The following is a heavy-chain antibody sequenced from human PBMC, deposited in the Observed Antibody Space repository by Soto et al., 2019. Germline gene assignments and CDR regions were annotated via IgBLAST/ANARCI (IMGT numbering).Heavy chain of an antibody. J-gene: IGHJ4*02. CDR2: ITSSGSFI. CDR3: ARVPAASDRTAFYYVSKFFYFDY. Sequence: SLILSCAASGFTFSNSTMNWVRQAPGKGLEWVACITSSGSFIYYADSMKGRFTISRDDAKKSLYLQMNSLRAEDTAVYYCARVPAASDRTAFYYVSKFFYFDYWGRGTQVTVYS. CDR1: GFTFSNST. V-gene: IGHV3-21*01. D-gene: IGHD3-22*01.